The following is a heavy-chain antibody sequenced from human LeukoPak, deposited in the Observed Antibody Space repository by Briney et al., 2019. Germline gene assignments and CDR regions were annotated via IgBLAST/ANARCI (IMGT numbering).Heavy chain of an antibody. D-gene: IGHD5-18*01. CDR1: GGSFSGYY. CDR2: INHSGST. J-gene: IGHJ6*02. Sequence: PSETLSLTWAVYGGSFSGYYWSWLRQPPRKGLEGIGEINHSGSTNYNPSLKSRVTISVDTSKNQFSLELSSVTAADTAVYYCARGRGYRYGPYGMDGWSQGSTLTVS. V-gene: IGHV4-34*01. CDR3: ARGRGYRYGPYGMDG.